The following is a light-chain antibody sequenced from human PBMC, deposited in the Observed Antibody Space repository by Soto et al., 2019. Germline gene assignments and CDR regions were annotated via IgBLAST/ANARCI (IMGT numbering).Light chain of an antibody. CDR3: HQYYSSPTT. Sequence: EIVLTQSPGTLSVSPGERATVSCMASQTVSSGFLAWYQQKVGQAPRLLIYGASTRATGIPDRFSGSGSGTDFTLTIDRLEPEDFAVYYCHQYYSSPTTFGGGTKVDIK. CDR2: GAS. J-gene: IGKJ4*01. CDR1: QTVSSGF. V-gene: IGKV3-20*01.